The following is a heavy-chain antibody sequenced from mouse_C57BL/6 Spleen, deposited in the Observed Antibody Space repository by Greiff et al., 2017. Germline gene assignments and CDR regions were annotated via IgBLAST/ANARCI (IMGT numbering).Heavy chain of an antibody. CDR1: GYTFTSYW. D-gene: IGHD2-5*01. CDR3: ARHSNQGKGFAY. V-gene: IGHV1-69*01. J-gene: IGHJ3*01. CDR2: IDPSDSYT. Sequence: QVQLQQPGAELVMPGASVKLSCKASGYTFTSYWMHWVKQRPGQGLEWIGEIDPSDSYTNYNQKFKGKSTLTVDKSSSTAYMQLSSLTSDDSAVYYCARHSNQGKGFAYWGQGTLVTVSA.